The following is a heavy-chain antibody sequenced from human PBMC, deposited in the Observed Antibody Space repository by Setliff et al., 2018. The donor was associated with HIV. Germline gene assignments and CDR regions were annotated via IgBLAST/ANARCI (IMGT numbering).Heavy chain of an antibody. CDR2: IIPIFDTA. D-gene: IGHD2-15*01. CDR3: ARGSGGYCSGGSCYFGFGLAL. Sequence: SVKVSCKASGGTFSSYSITWVRQAPGQGLEWMGGIIPIFDTANYAQKFQGRVTITADESTSTAYMELSSLGSEDTAVYYCARGSGGYCSGGSCYFGFGLALWGQGTTVTVSS. V-gene: IGHV1-69*13. J-gene: IGHJ6*02. CDR1: GGTFSSYS.